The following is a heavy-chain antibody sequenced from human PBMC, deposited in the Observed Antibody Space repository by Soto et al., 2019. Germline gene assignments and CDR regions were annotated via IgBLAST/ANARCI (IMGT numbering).Heavy chain of an antibody. D-gene: IGHD5-18*01. Sequence: EASVKVSCKASGYTFTSYGISWVRQAPGQGLEWLGWISANNGNTDYIQKLQGRVTMTTDTSTSTAYMEVRSLRSDDTAVYYCARGSYGYYNYYGMDVWGQGTTVTVSS. V-gene: IGHV1-18*04. CDR2: ISANNGNT. CDR1: GYTFTSYG. CDR3: ARGSYGYYNYYGMDV. J-gene: IGHJ6*02.